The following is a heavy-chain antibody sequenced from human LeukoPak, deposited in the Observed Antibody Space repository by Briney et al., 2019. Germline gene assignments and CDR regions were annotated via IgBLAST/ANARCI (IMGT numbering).Heavy chain of an antibody. Sequence: PGGSLRLSCAAAGFTVSTSAMSWVRQAPGKGLEWVSAISGSGGSTYYADSVKGRFTISRDNSKNTLYLQMNSLRAEDTAVYYCAKDLKSSIAARLILHYYYYYMDVWGKGTTVTVSS. CDR1: GFTVSTSA. D-gene: IGHD6-6*01. CDR3: AKDLKSSIAARLILHYYYYYMDV. V-gene: IGHV3-23*01. J-gene: IGHJ6*03. CDR2: ISGSGGST.